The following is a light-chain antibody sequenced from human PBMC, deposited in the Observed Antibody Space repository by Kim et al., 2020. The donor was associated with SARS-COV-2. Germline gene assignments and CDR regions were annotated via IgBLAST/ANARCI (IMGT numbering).Light chain of an antibody. CDR2: RNN. V-gene: IGLV1-44*01. Sequence: QSVLIQPPSASGTPGQRVTISCSGGSSNIGQRTVNWYQQPPEAAPKLLIYRNNQRPSGVPDRFSGSKSGTSASLAISGLQSEDEADYYCAAWDVSLNAWVFGGGTQLTVL. J-gene: IGLJ3*02. CDR1: SSNIGQRT. CDR3: AAWDVSLNAWV.